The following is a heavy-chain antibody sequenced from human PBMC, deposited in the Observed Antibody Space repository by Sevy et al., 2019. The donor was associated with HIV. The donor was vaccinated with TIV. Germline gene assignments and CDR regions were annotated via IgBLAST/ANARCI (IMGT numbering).Heavy chain of an antibody. CDR2: ISSTGSVI. D-gene: IGHD3-10*01. Sequence: GGSLRLSCAASGFQFSSYEMYWVRQAPGMGLEWVSYISSTGSVIHYADSVRGRFTISRDNAKNSLFLQMNSLRADDTAFYYCARDYYGSGSFEFDSWGQGALVTVSS. CDR3: ARDYYGSGSFEFDS. CDR1: GFQFSSYE. V-gene: IGHV3-48*03. J-gene: IGHJ4*02.